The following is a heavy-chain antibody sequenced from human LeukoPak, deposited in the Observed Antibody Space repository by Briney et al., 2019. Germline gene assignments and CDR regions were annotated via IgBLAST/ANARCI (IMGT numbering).Heavy chain of an antibody. CDR1: GGSINSSSYY. J-gene: IGHJ6*03. CDR3: ARDRRSGYDNSNYYYYYYIDV. V-gene: IGHV4-39*07. CDR2: IYYSGSP. D-gene: IGHD3-3*01. Sequence: SETLSLTCTVSGGSINSSSYYWGWIRQPPGKGLEWIGSIYYSGSPYYNPSLKSRVTISVDTSKKQFSLSLTSVTAADTAVYYCARDRRSGYDNSNYYYYYYIDVWGKGTTVTVSS.